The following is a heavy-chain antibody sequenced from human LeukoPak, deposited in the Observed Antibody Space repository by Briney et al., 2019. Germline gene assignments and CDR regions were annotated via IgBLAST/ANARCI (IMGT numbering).Heavy chain of an antibody. V-gene: IGHV4-59*01. CDR3: ARGVYIAAAQYGY. Sequence: SETLSLTCTVSGGSISSYYWSWIRQPPGKGLEWIGYLSYAGSTNYNPSLKSRVTISVDTSKNQFSLKLSSVTAADTAVYYCARGVYIAAAQYGYWGQGTLVTVSS. CDR1: GGSISSYY. CDR2: LSYAGST. J-gene: IGHJ4*02. D-gene: IGHD6-13*01.